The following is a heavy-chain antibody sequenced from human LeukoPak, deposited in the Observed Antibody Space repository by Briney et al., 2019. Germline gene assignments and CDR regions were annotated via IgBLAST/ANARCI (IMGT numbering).Heavy chain of an antibody. V-gene: IGHV1-18*01. D-gene: IGHD3-22*01. J-gene: IGHJ4*02. CDR1: GYTFNTYG. CDR2: TSPYNGNT. CDR3: ARGPHERSGYPDD. Sequence: ASVKVSCKASGYTFNTYGITWVRQAPGQGLEWMGWTSPYNGNTNYAQKFQGRVTLTTDTSTSTAYMELRSLRSDDTAVYYCARGPHERSGYPDDWGQGTLVTVSS.